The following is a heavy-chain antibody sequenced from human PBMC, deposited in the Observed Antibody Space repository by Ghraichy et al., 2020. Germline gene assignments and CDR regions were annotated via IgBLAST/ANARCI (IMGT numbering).Heavy chain of an antibody. CDR2: INHSGST. CDR1: GGSFSGYY. D-gene: IGHD3-10*01. Sequence: SETLSLTCAVYGGSFSGYYWSWIRQPPGKGLEWIGEINHSGSTNYNPSLKSRVTISVDTSKNQFSLKLSSVTAADTAVYYCARGLGYYGSGRLCFDPWGQGTLVTVSS. J-gene: IGHJ5*02. V-gene: IGHV4-34*01. CDR3: ARGLGYYGSGRLCFDP.